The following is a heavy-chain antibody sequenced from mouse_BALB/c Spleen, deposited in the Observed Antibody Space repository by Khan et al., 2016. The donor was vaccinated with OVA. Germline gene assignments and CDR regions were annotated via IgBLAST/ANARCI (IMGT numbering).Heavy chain of an antibody. CDR1: GYTFTSYW. Sequence: QVQLKEPGAELVKPGASVKLSCKTSGYTFTSYWIQWVKQRPGQGLGWIGQIFPGTGNTYYNENFKGKATLSVDTSSNTAYMQFSSLTSEDSAVSFGARGYFSNYEFAYWGQGTLVTVSP. CDR2: IFPGTGNT. CDR3: ARGYFSNYEFAY. J-gene: IGHJ3*01. V-gene: IGHV1S132*01. D-gene: IGHD2-5*01.